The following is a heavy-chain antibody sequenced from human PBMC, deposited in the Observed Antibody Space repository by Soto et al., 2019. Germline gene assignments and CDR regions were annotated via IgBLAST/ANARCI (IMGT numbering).Heavy chain of an antibody. CDR1: GFTADDNA. Sequence: EVELVESGGGLVQPGRSLRLSCVASGFTADDNALHWVRQAPGKGLEWVSGISSNSDTIHYADSVKGRFSISRDNAKNSLFLQMNSLIPEDTAVYYCAKDMKWGGMTTIHYFDSWGQGTLVTVSS. V-gene: IGHV3-9*02. CDR3: AKDMKWGGMTTIHYFDS. D-gene: IGHD4-17*01. CDR2: ISSNSDTI. J-gene: IGHJ4*02.